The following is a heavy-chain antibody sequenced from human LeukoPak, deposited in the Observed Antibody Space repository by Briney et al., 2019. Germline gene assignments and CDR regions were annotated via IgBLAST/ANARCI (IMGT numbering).Heavy chain of an antibody. CDR3: ARLSWNYVYYYYYYMDV. CDR1: GGSISSHY. Sequence: SETLSLTCTVSGGSISSHYWSWIRQPPGKGLEWIGYIYYSGSTNYNPSLKSRVTISVDTSKNQFSLKLSSVTAADTAVCYCARLSWNYVYYYYYYMDVWGKGTTVTVSS. CDR2: IYYSGST. D-gene: IGHD1-7*01. J-gene: IGHJ6*03. V-gene: IGHV4-59*11.